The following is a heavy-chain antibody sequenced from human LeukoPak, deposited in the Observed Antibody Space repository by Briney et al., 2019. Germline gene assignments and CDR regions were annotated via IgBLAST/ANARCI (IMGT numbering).Heavy chain of an antibody. Sequence: DSVKVSCKASGYGFSIYYMHWVRQATGQGLEWMGWMNPNSGNTGYAQRFQGRVTMTRDTSISTAYMELNSLTSEDTAVYYCAKNVRDTGTFDYWGQGTLVTVSS. J-gene: IGHJ4*02. CDR3: AKNVRDTGTFDY. CDR2: MNPNSGNT. V-gene: IGHV1-8*01. CDR1: GYGFSIYY. D-gene: IGHD5-18*01.